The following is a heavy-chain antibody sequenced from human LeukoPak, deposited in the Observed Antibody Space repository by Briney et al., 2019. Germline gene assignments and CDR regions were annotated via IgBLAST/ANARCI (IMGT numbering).Heavy chain of an antibody. CDR2: ISAYNGNT. V-gene: IGHV1-18*01. Sequence: ASVKVSCKASGYTFTSYGISWVRQAPGQGLEWMGWISAYNGNTNYEQKFQERVTITRDMSTSTAYMEPSSLRSEDTAVYYCAAVVAAAGFDYWGQGTLVTVSS. D-gene: IGHD6-13*01. J-gene: IGHJ4*02. CDR3: AAVVAAAGFDY. CDR1: GYTFTSYG.